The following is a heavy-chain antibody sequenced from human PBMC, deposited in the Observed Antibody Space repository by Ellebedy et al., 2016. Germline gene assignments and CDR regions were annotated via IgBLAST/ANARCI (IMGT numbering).Heavy chain of an antibody. Sequence: GGSLRLXXTGSGFTFGDYFINWLRQAPGEGLEWVGFIRSKYYGGTAKYAASVQGRFTIARDDSKNIAYLQMNSLKTDDTAVYYCSREREVAGRIDYWGQGTLVTVSS. D-gene: IGHD6-19*01. J-gene: IGHJ4*02. CDR3: SREREVAGRIDY. CDR1: GFTFGDYF. CDR2: IRSKYYGGTA. V-gene: IGHV3-49*03.